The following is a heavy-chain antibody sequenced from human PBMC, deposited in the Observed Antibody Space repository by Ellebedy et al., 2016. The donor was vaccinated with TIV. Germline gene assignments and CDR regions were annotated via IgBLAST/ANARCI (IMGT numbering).Heavy chain of an antibody. D-gene: IGHD5-24*01. V-gene: IGHV3-7*01. CDR1: GFTFSNYW. CDR2: IKQDGSET. CDR3: AKDLAAKWLQAFDY. Sequence: GESLKISCAASGFTFSNYWMSWVRQAPGKGLEWVANIKQDGSETYYVDSVKGRFTISRDNAKNSLYLQMNSLRADDTAVYYCAKDLAAKWLQAFDYWGQGTLVTVSS. J-gene: IGHJ4*02.